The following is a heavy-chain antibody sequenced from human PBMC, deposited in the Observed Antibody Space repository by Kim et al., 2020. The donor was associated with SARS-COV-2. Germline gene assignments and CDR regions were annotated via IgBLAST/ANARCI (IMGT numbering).Heavy chain of an antibody. J-gene: IGHJ4*02. CDR2: IYYSGST. Sequence: SETLSLTCTVSGGSISSSSYYWGWIRQPPGKGLEWIGSIYYSGSTYYNPSLKSRVTISVDTSKNQFSLKLSSVTAADTAVYYCARDDSGAYYFDYWGQGTLVTVSS. CDR1: GGSISSSSYY. V-gene: IGHV4-39*02. CDR3: ARDDSGAYYFDY. D-gene: IGHD3-3*01.